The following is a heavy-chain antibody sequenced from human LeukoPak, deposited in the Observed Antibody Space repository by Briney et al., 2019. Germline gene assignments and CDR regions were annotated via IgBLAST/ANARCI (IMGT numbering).Heavy chain of an antibody. CDR3: VRALGSPSADH. CDR1: GFTFSNSW. D-gene: IGHD6-6*01. V-gene: IGHV3-7*01. Sequence: GGSLSLSCAASGFTFSNSWMSWVRQAPGKGLEWVANIKQDGSEKYYVDSVEGRFTISRDNAKDSLSLQMNSLRGEDTAVYYCVRALGSPSADHWGQGTLVTVSS. J-gene: IGHJ4*02. CDR2: IKQDGSEK.